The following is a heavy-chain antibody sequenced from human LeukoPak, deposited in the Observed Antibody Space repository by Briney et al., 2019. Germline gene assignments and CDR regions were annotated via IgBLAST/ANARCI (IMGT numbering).Heavy chain of an antibody. Sequence: PGGSLRLSCAASGFTFSDYYMSWIRQAPGKGLEWVSYISSSGSTIYYADSVKGRFTISRDNAKNSLYLQMNSLRAEDTAVYYCAREASSTSPVIYYYYYYMDVWGKGTTVTVSS. D-gene: IGHD2-2*01. V-gene: IGHV3-11*04. CDR3: AREASSTSPVIYYYYYYMDV. CDR1: GFTFSDYY. CDR2: ISSSGSTI. J-gene: IGHJ6*03.